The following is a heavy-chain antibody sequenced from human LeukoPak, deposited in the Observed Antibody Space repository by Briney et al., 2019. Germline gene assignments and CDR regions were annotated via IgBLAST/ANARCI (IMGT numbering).Heavy chain of an antibody. J-gene: IGHJ4*02. CDR2: IDHSGYT. CDR1: GGSISSYY. CDR3: ARVMSGYSYGYPDY. Sequence: SETLSLTCTVSGGSISSYYWSWIRQPPGKGLQWIGYIDHSGYTNYNRSLKSRVTISVDTSKNQFSLKLSSATAADTAVYYCARVMSGYSYGYPDYWGQGTLVTVSS. V-gene: IGHV4-59*01. D-gene: IGHD5-18*01.